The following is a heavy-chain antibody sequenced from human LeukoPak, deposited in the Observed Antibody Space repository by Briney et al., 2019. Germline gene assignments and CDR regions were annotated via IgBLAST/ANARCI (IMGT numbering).Heavy chain of an antibody. V-gene: IGHV4-61*02. CDR2: IYTSGST. CDR3: ARGAYQLLDVAFDI. D-gene: IGHD2-2*01. CDR1: GGSLSSGSYY. J-gene: IGHJ3*02. Sequence: SQTLSLTCTVSGGSLSSGSYYWSWIRQPAGKGLEWIGRIYTSGSTNYNPSLKSRVTISVDTSKNQFSLKLSSVTAADTAVYYCARGAYQLLDVAFDIWGQGTMVTVSS.